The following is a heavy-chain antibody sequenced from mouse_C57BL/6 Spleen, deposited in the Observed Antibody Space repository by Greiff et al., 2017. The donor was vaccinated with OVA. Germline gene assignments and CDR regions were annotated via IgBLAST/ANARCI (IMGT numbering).Heavy chain of an antibody. D-gene: IGHD3-3*01. V-gene: IGHV1-42*01. CDR2: INPSTGGT. J-gene: IGHJ4*01. Sequence: VQLQQSGPELVKPGASVKISCKASGYSFTGYYMNWVKQSPEKSLEWIGEINPSTGGTTYNQKFKAKATLTVDKSSSTAYMQLKSLTSEDSAVYYCARSSQLTMDYWGQGTSVTVSS. CDR3: ARSSQLTMDY. CDR1: GYSFTGYY.